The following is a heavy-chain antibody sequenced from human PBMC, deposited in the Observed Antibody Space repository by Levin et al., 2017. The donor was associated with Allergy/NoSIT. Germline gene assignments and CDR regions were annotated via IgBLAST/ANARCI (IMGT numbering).Heavy chain of an antibody. J-gene: IGHJ6*04. Sequence: KVSCAASGFTFSGSAMHWVRQASGKGLEWVGRIRSKANSYATAYAASVKGRFTISRDDSKNTAYLQMNSLKTEDTAVYYCTSTIFGVVIRDVWGKGTTVTVSS. CDR2: IRSKANSYAT. CDR1: GFTFSGSA. V-gene: IGHV3-73*01. CDR3: TSTIFGVVIRDV. D-gene: IGHD3-3*01.